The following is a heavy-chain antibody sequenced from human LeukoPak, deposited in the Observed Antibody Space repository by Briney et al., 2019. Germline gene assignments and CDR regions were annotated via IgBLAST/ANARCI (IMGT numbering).Heavy chain of an antibody. V-gene: IGHV4-59*01. CDR3: ARFIPSSGIDP. CDR1: GGSISSYY. D-gene: IGHD3-10*02. Sequence: SETLSLTCTVSGGSISSYYWSWIRQPPGKGLEWITYSSYTGSTNYNPSLKSRVTISVDTSKNQFSLRLRSVTAADTAVYYCARFIPSSGIDPWGQGTLVTVSS. J-gene: IGHJ5*02. CDR2: SSYTGST.